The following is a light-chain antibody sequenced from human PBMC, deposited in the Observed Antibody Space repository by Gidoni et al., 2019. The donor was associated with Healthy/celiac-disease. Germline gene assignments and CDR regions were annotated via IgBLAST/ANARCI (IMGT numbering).Light chain of an antibody. V-gene: IGKV1-39*01. J-gene: IGKJ1*01. CDR2: AAS. Sequence: DIQMTQSPSSLSASVGDRVTITCRESQSISSYLNWYQQKPGKAPKVLIYAASSLQRGVPSRFSGSGSGTDFTLTISSLQPEDFATYYCQQSYSTLWTFGQGTKVEIK. CDR1: QSISSY. CDR3: QQSYSTLWT.